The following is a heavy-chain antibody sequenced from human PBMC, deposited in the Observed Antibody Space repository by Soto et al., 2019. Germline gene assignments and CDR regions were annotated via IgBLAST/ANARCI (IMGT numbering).Heavy chain of an antibody. J-gene: IGHJ4*02. CDR3: ASLGIFYGEGNY. D-gene: IGHD4-17*01. V-gene: IGHV1-69*13. CDR1: GGTFSSYA. CDR2: IIPIFGTA. Sequence: SVKVSCKASGGTFSSYAISWVRQAPGQGLEWMGGIIPIFGTANYAQKFQGRVTITADESTSTAYMELSSLRSEDTAVYYCASLGIFYGEGNYWGQGTLVTVSS.